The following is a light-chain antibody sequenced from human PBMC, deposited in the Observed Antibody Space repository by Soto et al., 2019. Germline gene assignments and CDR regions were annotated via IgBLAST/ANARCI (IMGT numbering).Light chain of an antibody. Sequence: QSVLTQPPSVSGAPGQRVTISCTGSSSDIGAGYDVHWYQQLPGTAPKLLIYGNNNRPSGVPDRFSGSKSDTSASLAITGLQAEDEAHYYCATWDDNLSAWVFGGGTQLTVL. CDR2: GNN. CDR1: SSDIGAGYD. CDR3: ATWDDNLSAWV. J-gene: IGLJ3*02. V-gene: IGLV1-40*01.